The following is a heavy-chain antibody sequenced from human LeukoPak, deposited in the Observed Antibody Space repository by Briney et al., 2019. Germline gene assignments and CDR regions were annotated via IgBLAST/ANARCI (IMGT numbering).Heavy chain of an antibody. J-gene: IGHJ4*02. CDR1: GFTFSSYS. D-gene: IGHD5-18*01. CDR2: INWNGIIK. CDR3: ARTARHLDY. V-gene: IGHV3-48*02. Sequence: GGSLRLSCAASGFTFSSYSMNWVRQAPGKGLEWVAGINWNGIIKRYGDSVRGRFTISRDNAKNLLYLQMNDLRDEDTAVYYCARTARHLDYWGQGTLVTVSS.